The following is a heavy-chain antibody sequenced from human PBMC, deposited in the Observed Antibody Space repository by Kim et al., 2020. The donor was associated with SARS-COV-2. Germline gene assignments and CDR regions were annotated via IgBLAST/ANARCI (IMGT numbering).Heavy chain of an antibody. D-gene: IGHD3-22*01. CDR1: GFTFSSYS. Sequence: GGSLRLSCAASGFTFSSYSMNWVRQAPGKGLEWVSSISSSSSYIYYADSVKGRFTISRDNAKNSLYLQMNSLRAADTAGYYCARGYYDSSGYYFRLYYFDYWGQGPLVTVSS. V-gene: IGHV3-21*01. J-gene: IGHJ4*02. CDR2: ISSSSSYI. CDR3: ARGYYDSSGYYFRLYYFDY.